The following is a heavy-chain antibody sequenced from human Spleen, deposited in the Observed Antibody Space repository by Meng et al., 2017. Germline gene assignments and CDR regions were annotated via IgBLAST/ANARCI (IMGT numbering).Heavy chain of an antibody. CDR2: INPKSGDT. J-gene: IGHJ4*02. Sequence: ASVKVSCKPSGYNFPDYYIHWVRRAPGQGLEWMGRINPKSGDTHYAQKFQARVTMTGDTSISTAYMELSGLRSDDTAMYYCARDSPYCGGDCFHLDSWGQGTLVTVSS. CDR3: ARDSPYCGGDCFHLDS. CDR1: GYNFPDYY. D-gene: IGHD2-21*02. V-gene: IGHV1-2*06.